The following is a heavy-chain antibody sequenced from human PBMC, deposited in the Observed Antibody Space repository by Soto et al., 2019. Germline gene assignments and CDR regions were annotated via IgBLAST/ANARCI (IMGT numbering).Heavy chain of an antibody. Sequence: PGESLKISCRTSGYRFTSYWIAWVRQMPGKGLEWMGIIFPSDSDTTYSPSIQGQVTISADKSSTTVYLQWNTLKASDTAMYYCAKTDGYEVEYWGQGTQVTVSS. CDR3: AKTDGYEVEY. J-gene: IGHJ4*02. D-gene: IGHD5-18*01. CDR1: GYRFTSYW. CDR2: IFPSDSDT. V-gene: IGHV5-51*01.